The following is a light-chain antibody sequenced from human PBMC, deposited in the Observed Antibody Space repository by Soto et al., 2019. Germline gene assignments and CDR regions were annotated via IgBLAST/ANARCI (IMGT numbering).Light chain of an antibody. Sequence: IVLTQSPGTLSLSPGERATLSCRATQTVANNYIAWYQQKLGQAPRLLFYAASSWASGVPDRFRGSGSGTDFTLIITRLEPEDFAVYYCQQYGTSPTFGQGTRVEIK. CDR1: QTVANNY. CDR3: QQYGTSPT. V-gene: IGKV3-20*01. CDR2: AAS. J-gene: IGKJ1*01.